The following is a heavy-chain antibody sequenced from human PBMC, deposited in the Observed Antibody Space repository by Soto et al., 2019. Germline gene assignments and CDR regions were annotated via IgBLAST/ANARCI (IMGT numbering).Heavy chain of an antibody. CDR2: ISSSSSYI. CDR3: ARDLKQLAFDY. CDR1: GFTFSSYS. Sequence: GGSLRLSCAASGFTFSSYSMNWVRQAPWKGLEWVSSISSSSSYIYYADSVKGRFTISRDNAKNSLYLQMNSLRAEDTAVYYCARDLKQLAFDYWGQGTLVTVSS. J-gene: IGHJ4*02. V-gene: IGHV3-21*01. D-gene: IGHD6-6*01.